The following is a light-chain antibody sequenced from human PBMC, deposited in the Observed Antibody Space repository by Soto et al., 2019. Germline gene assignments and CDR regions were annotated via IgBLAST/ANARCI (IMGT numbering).Light chain of an antibody. J-gene: IGLJ1*01. V-gene: IGLV2-14*01. CDR1: SSDVGGYNY. CDR2: VVS. CDR3: SSYRSGGTFV. Sequence: QSELTQPASVSGSAGQSISISGTGTSSDVGGYNYASWHQQHPGKAPKVLISVVSNRPSGVSNRFSGSKSGNTASLTISGLQAEDEADYYCSSYRSGGTFVFGSGTKVTVL.